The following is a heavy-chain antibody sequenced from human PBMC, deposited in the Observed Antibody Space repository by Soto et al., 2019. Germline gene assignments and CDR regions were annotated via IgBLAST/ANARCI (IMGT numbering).Heavy chain of an antibody. V-gene: IGHV2-5*02. CDR3: AHRRIGPRPVRAFDI. CDR2: IYWDDDK. J-gene: IGHJ3*02. Sequence: QITLKESGPTLVKPTQTLTLTCTFSGFSLSTSGVGVGWIRQPPGKALEWLALIYWDDDKRYSPSLKSRLTITKDTSKNQVVLTMTNMDPVDTATYYCAHRRIGPRPVRAFDIWGQGTMVTVSS. D-gene: IGHD3-3*01. CDR1: GFSLSTSGVG.